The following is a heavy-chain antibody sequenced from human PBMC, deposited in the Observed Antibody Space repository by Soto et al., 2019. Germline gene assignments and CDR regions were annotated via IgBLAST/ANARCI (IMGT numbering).Heavy chain of an antibody. D-gene: IGHD1-26*01. CDR2: IYYSGST. CDR3: ARGYSGSPNLDF. V-gene: IGHV4-59*01. J-gene: IGHJ4*02. CDR1: GGSISSYS. Sequence: ASETLSLTCTVSGGSISSYSWSWIRQPPGKGLEWIGYIYYSGSTNYNPSLKSRVTISVDTSKKQFSLKLSSVTAADTAVYYCARGYSGSPNLDFWGQGTLVTVSS.